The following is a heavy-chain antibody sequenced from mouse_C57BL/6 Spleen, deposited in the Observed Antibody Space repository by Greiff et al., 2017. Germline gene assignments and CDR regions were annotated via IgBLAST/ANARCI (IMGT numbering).Heavy chain of an antibody. CDR2: ILPGSGST. CDR3: ASLDGPYYFDY. J-gene: IGHJ2*01. D-gene: IGHD2-10*02. CDR1: GYTFTGYW. Sequence: QVQLKQSGAELMKPGASVKLSCKATGYTFTGYWIEWVKQRPGHGLEWIGEILPGSGSTNYNEKFKGKATFTADTSSNTAYMQLSSLTTEDSAIYYRASLDGPYYFDYWGQGTTLTVAS. V-gene: IGHV1-9*01.